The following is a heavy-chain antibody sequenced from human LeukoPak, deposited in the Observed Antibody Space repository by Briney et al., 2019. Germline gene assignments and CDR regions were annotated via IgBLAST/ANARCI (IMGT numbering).Heavy chain of an antibody. J-gene: IGHJ4*02. D-gene: IGHD6-19*01. CDR2: ISGDVGST. CDR3: ARESESSGWYDY. V-gene: IGHV3-43*02. CDR1: GFMFHAYA. Sequence: PGGSLGLSCAAPGFMFHAYAIHWVRQVPGKVLEWVSPISGDVGSTFYADSVKGRFTISRDNSKDSLYLQMNSLRSDDTALYYCARESESSGWYDYWGQGTLVTVSS.